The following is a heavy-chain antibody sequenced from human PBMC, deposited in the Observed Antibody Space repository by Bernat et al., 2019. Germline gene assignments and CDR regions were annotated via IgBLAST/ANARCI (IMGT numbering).Heavy chain of an antibody. CDR1: GYSFTSYW. CDR2: IDPSDSYT. Sequence: EVQLVQSGAEVKKPGESLRISCKGSGYSFTSYWISWVRQMPGKGLEWMGRIDPSDSYTNYSPSFQGHVTISADKSISTAYLQWSSLKAPDTAMYYCARHRKWDDILTGYYAGGWFDPWGQGTLVTVSS. D-gene: IGHD3-9*01. CDR3: ARHRKWDDILTGYYAGGWFDP. J-gene: IGHJ5*02. V-gene: IGHV5-10-1*03.